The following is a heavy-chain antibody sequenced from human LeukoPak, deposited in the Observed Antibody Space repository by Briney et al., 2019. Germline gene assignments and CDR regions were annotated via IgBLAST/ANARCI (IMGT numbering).Heavy chain of an antibody. CDR1: GFTVSRNY. D-gene: IGHD6-6*01. J-gene: IGHJ4*02. CDR3: ARGGFYVAARAFDY. CDR2: IYSGGST. V-gene: IGHV3-53*01. Sequence: GGSLRLCCAASGFTVSRNYMSGGRPAPGKGVEGGSAIYSGGSTYYADSVKGRFTISRDNSKNTLYLQMNSLRAEDTAVYYCARGGFYVAARAFDYWGQGTLVTVSS.